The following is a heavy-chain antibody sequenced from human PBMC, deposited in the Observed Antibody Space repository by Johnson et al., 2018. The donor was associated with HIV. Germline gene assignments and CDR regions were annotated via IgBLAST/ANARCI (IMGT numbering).Heavy chain of an antibody. Sequence: VQLVESGGGLIQPGGSLRLSCAASGFNVSSNYMSWVRQAPGKGLEWVSVIYSGGSTYYADSVKGRFTISRDNSKNTLYLQMNSLRAEDTAVYYWARKGGSWYGGAFDIWGQGTMVTVSS. CDR3: ARKGGSWYGGAFDI. CDR1: GFNVSSNY. CDR2: IYSGGST. D-gene: IGHD6-13*01. J-gene: IGHJ3*02. V-gene: IGHV3-53*01.